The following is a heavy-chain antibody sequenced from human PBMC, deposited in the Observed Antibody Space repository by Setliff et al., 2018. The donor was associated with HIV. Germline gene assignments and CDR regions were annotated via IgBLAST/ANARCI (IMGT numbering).Heavy chain of an antibody. J-gene: IGHJ1*01. Sequence: SETLSLTCTVSGDSISSGSYYWSWIRQPAGKGLEWIGRIYTTGTTDYNPSLKTRVSMSIDTSKNRFSLNLSSVTAADTAVYYCARAPRDNWTSSDFLHWGQGTQVTVSS. CDR3: ARAPRDNWTSSDFLH. CDR2: IYTTGTT. CDR1: GDSISSGSYY. V-gene: IGHV4-61*02. D-gene: IGHD1-1*01.